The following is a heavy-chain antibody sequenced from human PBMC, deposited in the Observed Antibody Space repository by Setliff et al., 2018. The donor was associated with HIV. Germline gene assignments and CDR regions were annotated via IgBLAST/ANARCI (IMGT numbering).Heavy chain of an antibody. Sequence: PGESLKISCTASGFSFNNYYMTRARQAPGKGLEWVGNIKSDGTEKNYAGSVRGRFTISRDNTKNSLYLQMDGLRVEDTAVYYCARLRINDFWGQGTPVTVSS. V-gene: IGHV3-7*01. CDR3: ARLRINDF. CDR1: GFSFNNYY. CDR2: IKSDGTEK. J-gene: IGHJ4*02.